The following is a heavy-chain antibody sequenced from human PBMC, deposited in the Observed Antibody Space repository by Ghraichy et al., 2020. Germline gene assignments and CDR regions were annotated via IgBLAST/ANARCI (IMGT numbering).Heavy chain of an antibody. CDR2: ISGSGGST. CDR1: GFTFSSYA. D-gene: IGHD3-10*01. Sequence: GGSLRLSCAASGFTFSSYAMSWVRQAPGKGLEWVSAISGSGGSTYYADSVKGRFTISRDNSKNTLYLQMNSLRAEDTAVYYCAKGLLWFGELSHDAFDIWGQGTMVTVSS. CDR3: AKGLLWFGELSHDAFDI. V-gene: IGHV3-23*01. J-gene: IGHJ3*02.